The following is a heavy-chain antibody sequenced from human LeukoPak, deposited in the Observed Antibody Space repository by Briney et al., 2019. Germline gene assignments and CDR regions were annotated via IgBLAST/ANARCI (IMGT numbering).Heavy chain of an antibody. CDR3: ASGSGTFRSSDY. CDR1: GFIFNTYA. V-gene: IGHV3-23*01. D-gene: IGHD3-10*01. CDR2: ISGSGGST. Sequence: GGSPRLSCAASGFIFNTYAMSWVRQAPGKGLEWVSAISGSGGSTYYADSVKGRFTISRDNSKNTQYLQMNSLRAEDTAVYYCASGSGTFRSSDYWGQGILVTVSS. J-gene: IGHJ4*02.